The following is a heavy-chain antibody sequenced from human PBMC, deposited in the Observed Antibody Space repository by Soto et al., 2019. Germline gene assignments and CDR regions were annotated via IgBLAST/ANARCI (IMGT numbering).Heavy chain of an antibody. D-gene: IGHD2-15*01. CDR3: ARQWSSSPYYYYYYMDV. J-gene: IGHJ6*03. CDR2: IYPGDSDT. Sequence: PGESLKISCKGSGYSFTSYWIVWVRQMPGKGLEWMGIIYPGDSDTRYSPSFQGQVTISADKSISTAYLQWSSLKASDTAMYYCARQWSSSPYYYYYYMDVWGKGTTVTVSS. V-gene: IGHV5-51*01. CDR1: GYSFTSYW.